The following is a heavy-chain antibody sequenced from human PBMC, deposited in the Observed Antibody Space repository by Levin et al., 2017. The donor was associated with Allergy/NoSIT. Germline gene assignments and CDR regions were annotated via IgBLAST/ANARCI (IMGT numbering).Heavy chain of an antibody. D-gene: IGHD3-22*01. J-gene: IGHJ3*02. CDR2: FRDTHYT. V-gene: IGHV3-23*01. CDR1: GFTFSNYA. Sequence: QPSETLSLTCAASGFTFSNYAMSWVRQAPGKGLEWVAGFRDTHYTNYADSVTGRFSISRDNSRNMFYLQMNSLRAEDTAVYYCARFARPAGVYDSSDSYDIWGQGTMVTVSS. CDR3: ARFARPAGVYDSSDSYDI.